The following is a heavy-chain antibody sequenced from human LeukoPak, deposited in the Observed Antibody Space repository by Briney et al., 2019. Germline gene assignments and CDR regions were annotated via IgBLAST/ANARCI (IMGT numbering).Heavy chain of an antibody. J-gene: IGHJ4*02. CDR1: GFTFGDYA. V-gene: IGHV3-74*01. D-gene: IGHD2-15*01. CDR3: ASLDVVASLPGDY. Sequence: GGSLRLSCTASGFTFGDYALSWVRQAPGKGLVWVSRINSDGSSTSYADSVKGRFTISRDNAKNTLYLQMNSLRAEDTAVYCCASLDVVASLPGDYWGQGTLVTVSS. CDR2: INSDGSST.